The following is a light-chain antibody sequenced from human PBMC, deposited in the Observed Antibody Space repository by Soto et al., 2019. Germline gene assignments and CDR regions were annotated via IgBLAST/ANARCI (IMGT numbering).Light chain of an antibody. Sequence: DIQTALSPSSLYLSVGERLTITCQASRSISDCLAWYQQKPGKAPELLIFDASNLKSGVPSRFSGSGSGTEFTLTISRLQPDDVVTYYCRQYSSHPWTFGQGTPVEIK. V-gene: IGKV1-5*01. J-gene: IGKJ1*01. CDR1: RSISDC. CDR2: DAS. CDR3: RQYSSHPWT.